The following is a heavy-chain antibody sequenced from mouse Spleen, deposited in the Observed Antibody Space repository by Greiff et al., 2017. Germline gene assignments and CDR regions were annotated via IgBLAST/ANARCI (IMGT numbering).Heavy chain of an antibody. V-gene: IGHV3-6*01. D-gene: IGHD2-2*01. Sequence: EVKLKESGPGLVKPSQSLSLTCSVTGYSITSGYYWNWIRQFPGNKLEWMGYISYDGSNNYNPSLKNRISITRDTSKNQFFLKLNSVTTEDTATYYCARAGLPFDYWGQGTTLTVSS. CDR1: GYSITSGYY. J-gene: IGHJ2*01. CDR2: ISYDGSN. CDR3: ARAGLPFDY.